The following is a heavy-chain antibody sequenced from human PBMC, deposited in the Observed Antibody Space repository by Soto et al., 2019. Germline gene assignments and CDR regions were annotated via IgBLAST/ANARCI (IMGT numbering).Heavy chain of an antibody. J-gene: IGHJ3*02. CDR1: GYTFTSYY. V-gene: IGHV1-46*01. Sequence: ASVKVSCKASGYTFTSYYMHWVRQAPGQGLEWMGIINPGGGSTSYAQKFQGRVTMTRDTSTSTVYMELSSLRSEDTAVYYCARDQGYDSSGYYLNDAFDIWGQGTMVTVSS. CDR2: INPGGGST. D-gene: IGHD3-22*01. CDR3: ARDQGYDSSGYYLNDAFDI.